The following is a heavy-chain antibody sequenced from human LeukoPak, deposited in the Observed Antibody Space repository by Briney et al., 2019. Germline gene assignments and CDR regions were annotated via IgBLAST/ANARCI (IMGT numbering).Heavy chain of an antibody. Sequence: SETLSLTCTVSGGSISSSSYYWGWIRQPPGKGLEWIGSIYYSGTTYSNPSLKSRVTISVDTSKNQFSLKLSSVTAADTAVYYCAREQGYYFDYWGQGTLVTVSS. CDR2: IYYSGTT. V-gene: IGHV4-39*07. CDR1: GGSISSSSYY. J-gene: IGHJ4*02. CDR3: AREQGYYFDY.